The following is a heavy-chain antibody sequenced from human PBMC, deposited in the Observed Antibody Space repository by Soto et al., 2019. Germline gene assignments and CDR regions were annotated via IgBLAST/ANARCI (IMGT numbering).Heavy chain of an antibody. Sequence: GGSLRLSCAASGFTFYDYAMHWVRQAPGKGLEWVSGISWNSGSIGYADSVKGRFTISRDNAKNSLYLQMNSLRAEDTALYYCAKDKGEQWLVFDCWGQGTLVTVSS. CDR3: AKDKGEQWLVFDC. CDR1: GFTFYDYA. V-gene: IGHV3-9*01. J-gene: IGHJ4*02. D-gene: IGHD6-19*01. CDR2: ISWNSGSI.